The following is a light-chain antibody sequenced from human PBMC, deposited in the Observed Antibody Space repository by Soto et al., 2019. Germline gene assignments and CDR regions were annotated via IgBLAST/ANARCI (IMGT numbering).Light chain of an antibody. CDR1: SSDVGGYNY. CDR2: EVS. J-gene: IGLJ2*01. CDR3: SSYTSSSIVV. Sequence: QSALTQPASVSGSPGQSITISCTGTSSDVGGYNYVSWYQQHPAKAPKLMIYEVSNRPSGVSNRFPGSKSGNTASLTISGLQAEDEADYYCSSYTSSSIVVFGGGTKLTVL. V-gene: IGLV2-14*01.